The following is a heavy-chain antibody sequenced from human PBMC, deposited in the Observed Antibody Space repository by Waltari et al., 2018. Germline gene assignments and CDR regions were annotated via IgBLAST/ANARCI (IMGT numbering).Heavy chain of an antibody. Sequence: QVQLQESGPGLVKPSETLSLTCTVSGGSISGYYWSWIRQPPGKGLEWIGYIYYSGSTNYNPSLKSRVTISVDTSKNQFSLKLSSVTAADTAVYYCASSRSHWADYWGQGTLVTVSS. D-gene: IGHD1-26*01. V-gene: IGHV4-59*01. CDR3: ASSRSHWADY. CDR2: IYYSGST. CDR1: GGSISGYY. J-gene: IGHJ4*02.